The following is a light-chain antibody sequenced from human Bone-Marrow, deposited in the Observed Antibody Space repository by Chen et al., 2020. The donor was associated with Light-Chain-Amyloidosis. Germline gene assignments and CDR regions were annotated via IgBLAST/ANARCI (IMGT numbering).Light chain of an antibody. Sequence: QSALTQPASVSGSPGQSITISCTGTSSDVGGYNYVSWYQQHPGKAPKLIIFDVSNRPSGVCNRFSGSKSGNTASLTSSELQPEVEADYYCSSYTSSSTLVFGGGTKLTVL. CDR2: DVS. CDR3: SSYTSSSTLV. V-gene: IGLV2-14*03. CDR1: SSDVGGYNY. J-gene: IGLJ2*01.